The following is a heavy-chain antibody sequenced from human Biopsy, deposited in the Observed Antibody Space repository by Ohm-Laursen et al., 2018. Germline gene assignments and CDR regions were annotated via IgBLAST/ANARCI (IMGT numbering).Heavy chain of an antibody. D-gene: IGHD2-15*01. Sequence: GTLSLTCTVSGGSISSSTTYYWAWLRQPPGKGLEWIGSIYNTETTFYNPSLKSRVTISVDTSTNQFSLKVSSVTAADTALYFCARHGSQGYCTGGSCVDYWGQGALVTVSS. J-gene: IGHJ4*02. CDR2: IYNTETT. CDR1: GGSISSSTTYY. CDR3: ARHGSQGYCTGGSCVDY. V-gene: IGHV4-39*01.